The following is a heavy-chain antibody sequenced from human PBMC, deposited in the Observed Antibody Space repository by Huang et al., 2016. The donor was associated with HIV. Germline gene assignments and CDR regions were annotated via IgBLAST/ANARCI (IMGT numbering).Heavy chain of an antibody. CDR2: ITTNTGSP. D-gene: IGHD2-21*01. Sequence: QVPLVQSGPELKKPGASVKVSCKASGYIFTNYGVHWVRQAPGQGLEWMGLITTNTGSPRHAKCLTGRFAFSLDTSVNTAYLQINSLSAEDTAIYYCVRVRRVTDTHCVADCTTLEIFDIWCQGTLVTVS. J-gene: IGHJ3*02. V-gene: IGHV7-4-1*02. CDR3: VRVRRVTDTHCVADCTTLEIFDI. CDR1: GYIFTNYG.